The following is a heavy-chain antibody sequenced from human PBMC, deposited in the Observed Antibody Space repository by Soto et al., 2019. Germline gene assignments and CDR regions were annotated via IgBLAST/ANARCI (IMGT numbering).Heavy chain of an antibody. V-gene: IGHV3-13*01. Sequence: EVQLVESGGGLVQPGGSLRLSCAASGFTFSSYDMHWVRQATGKGLEWVSAIGTAGDTYYPGSVKGRFTISRENAKNSLYLQMNSLRAEDTAVYYCARVGYCSSTRCYGSSYYYYGMDVWGQGTTVTVSS. CDR3: ARVGYCSSTRCYGSSYYYYGMDV. CDR1: GFTFSSYD. CDR2: IGTAGDT. D-gene: IGHD2-2*01. J-gene: IGHJ6*02.